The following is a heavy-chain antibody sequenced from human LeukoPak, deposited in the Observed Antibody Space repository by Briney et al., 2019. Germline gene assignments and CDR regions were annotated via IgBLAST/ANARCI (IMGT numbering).Heavy chain of an antibody. V-gene: IGHV3-74*01. Sequence: GGSLRLSCAASGFTLGSYWMHWVRQVPGKGLVWVSRINPDGGTTTYADSVKGRFTISRDNAKNTLYLQTNSLRAEDTAVYYCARVRVGAYDFEYWGQGTLVTVSS. J-gene: IGHJ4*02. CDR3: ARVRVGAYDFEY. CDR1: GFTLGSYW. D-gene: IGHD3-10*01. CDR2: INPDGGTT.